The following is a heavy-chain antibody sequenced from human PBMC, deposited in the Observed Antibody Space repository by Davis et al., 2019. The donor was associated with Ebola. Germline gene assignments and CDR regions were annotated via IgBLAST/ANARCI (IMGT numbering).Heavy chain of an antibody. V-gene: IGHV4-30-2*01. J-gene: IGHJ4*02. D-gene: IGHD6-13*01. CDR3: ARGGYSSSF. CDR2: IYHSGST. CDR1: GGSISSGGYS. Sequence: SETLSLTCAVSGGSISSGGYSWSWIRQPPGKGLEWIGYIYHSGSTYYNPSLKSRVTISVDTSKNQFSLKLSSVTAADTAVYYCARGGYSSSFWGQGTLVTVSS.